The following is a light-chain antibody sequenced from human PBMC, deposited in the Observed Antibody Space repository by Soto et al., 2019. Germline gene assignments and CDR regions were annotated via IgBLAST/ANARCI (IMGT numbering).Light chain of an antibody. Sequence: QSALTQPPSASGSPGQSVTISCTGTSSDVGGYNFVSWYQQHPGKAPKLIIYEVSKRPSGVPDRFSGSKSGNTASLTVSGXXXXXXXDYYCISYAVSTSYVFGTGTKLTVL. CDR1: SSDVGGYNF. CDR3: ISYAVSTSYV. V-gene: IGLV2-8*01. J-gene: IGLJ1*01. CDR2: EVS.